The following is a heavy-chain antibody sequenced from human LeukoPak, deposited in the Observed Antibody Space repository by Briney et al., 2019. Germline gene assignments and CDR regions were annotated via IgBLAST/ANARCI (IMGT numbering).Heavy chain of an antibody. CDR2: INQDGGEK. CDR1: GFSFSVFW. Sequence: PGGSLRLSCAASGFSFSVFWMSWVRQAPGKGLEWVANINQDGGEKNYVDSVKGRFTISRDGAKNSLYLQMNSLRAEDAAVYYCAREQCSGNSCYYYWGQGTLVTVSS. D-gene: IGHD2-15*01. J-gene: IGHJ4*02. CDR3: AREQCSGNSCYYY. V-gene: IGHV3-7*01.